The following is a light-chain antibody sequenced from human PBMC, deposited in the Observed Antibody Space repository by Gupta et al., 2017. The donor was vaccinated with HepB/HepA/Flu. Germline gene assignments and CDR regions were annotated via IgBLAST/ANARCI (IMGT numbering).Light chain of an antibody. CDR2: DDN. Sequence: SYVLTQPPSVSVAPGKTARITCGGHNIGSKSVHWYQQKPGQAPVLVVHDDNVRPSGSPERFSGSNSGNTATLTINRVEAGDEADYYCQVWDTTNHWVFGGGTKLTVL. J-gene: IGLJ3*02. CDR1: NIGSKS. V-gene: IGLV3-21*03. CDR3: QVWDTTNHWV.